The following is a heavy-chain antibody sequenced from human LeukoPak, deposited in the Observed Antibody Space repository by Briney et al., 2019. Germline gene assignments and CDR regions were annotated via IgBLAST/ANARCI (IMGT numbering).Heavy chain of an antibody. J-gene: IGHJ4*02. CDR2: ISAYNGNT. V-gene: IGHV1-18*01. CDR3: ARFSGVLVPDDY. Sequence: ASVKVSCKASGYTFTSYGISWERQAPGQGLEGMGWISAYNGNTNYAQKLQGRVTMTTDTSTGTAYMELRSRRSDDTAVYYCARFSGVLVPDDYWGQGTLVTVSS. CDR1: GYTFTSYG. D-gene: IGHD2-8*02.